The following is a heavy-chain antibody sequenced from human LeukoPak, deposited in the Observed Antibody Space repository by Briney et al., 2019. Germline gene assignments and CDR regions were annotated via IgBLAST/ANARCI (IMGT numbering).Heavy chain of an antibody. Sequence: SESLSLTCAVYGGSFSCYYWSWIRQPPGKGLEWIGEINHSGSTNYNPSLKSRVTISVDTSKNQFSLKLSSVTAADTAVYYCARGGIANNWFDPWGQGTLVTVFS. V-gene: IGHV4-34*01. J-gene: IGHJ5*02. D-gene: IGHD6-13*01. CDR1: GGSFSCYY. CDR2: INHSGST. CDR3: ARGGIANNWFDP.